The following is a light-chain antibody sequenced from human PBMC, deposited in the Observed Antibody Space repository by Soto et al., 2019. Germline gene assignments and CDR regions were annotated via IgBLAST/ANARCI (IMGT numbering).Light chain of an antibody. CDR2: GAS. V-gene: IGKV3-15*01. J-gene: IGKJ4*01. Sequence: EIVMTQSPDTLSVSPGERATLSCRASQSIINNLAWYQQKPGQAPRLLIYGASIRATGFPARFSGSGSVTEFTLTISSLQSEAFAVYYCQQYNDLPPLTFGGGTKVEIK. CDR3: QQYNDLPPLT. CDR1: QSIINN.